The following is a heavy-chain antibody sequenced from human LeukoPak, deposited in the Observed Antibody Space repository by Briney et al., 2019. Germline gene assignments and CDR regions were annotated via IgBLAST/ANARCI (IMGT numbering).Heavy chain of an antibody. V-gene: IGHV3-30*18. D-gene: IGHD1-26*01. CDR1: GFTFSSYG. CDR2: ISYDGSNK. CDR3: AKDLTPYVGASAD. J-gene: IGHJ4*02. Sequence: GRSLRLSCAASGFTFSSYGMHWVRQAPGKGLEWVAVISYDGSNKYYADSVKGRFTISRDNSKNTLYLQMNSLRAEDTAVYYCAKDLTPYVGASADWGQGTLVTVSS.